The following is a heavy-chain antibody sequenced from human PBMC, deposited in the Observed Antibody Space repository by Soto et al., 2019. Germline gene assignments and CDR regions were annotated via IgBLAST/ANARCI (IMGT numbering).Heavy chain of an antibody. D-gene: IGHD7-27*01. Sequence: QVQLVQSGAEVKKPGASVKVSCKASTYTFTNYDINWFRQATGQGLEWMGWMNPTNGNTGYAQNFQGRVTMTRSTSITTAYMELSSLRSEYTAVYYFAKGPRNWGVDYWCQGTLVTVSS. J-gene: IGHJ4*02. CDR1: TYTFTNYD. CDR3: AKGPRNWGVDY. CDR2: MNPTNGNT. V-gene: IGHV1-8*01.